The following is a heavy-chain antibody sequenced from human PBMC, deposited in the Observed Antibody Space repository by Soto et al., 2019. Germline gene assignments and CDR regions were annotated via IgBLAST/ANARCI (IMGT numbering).Heavy chain of an antibody. J-gene: IGHJ6*02. D-gene: IGHD4-17*01. CDR3: ARERKYGAGVLNYYYYGMDV. CDR2: ISAYNGNT. V-gene: IGHV1-18*01. CDR1: GYTFTSYG. Sequence: ASVKVSCKASGYTFTSYGISWVRQAPGQGLEWMGWISAYNGNTNYAQKLQGRVTMTTDTSTSTAYMELRSLRSDDTAVYYCARERKYGAGVLNYYYYGMDVWGQGTTVTVSS.